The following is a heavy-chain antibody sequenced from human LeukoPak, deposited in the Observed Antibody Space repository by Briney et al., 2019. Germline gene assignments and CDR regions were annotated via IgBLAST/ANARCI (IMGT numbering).Heavy chain of an antibody. Sequence: ASVKVSCKASGYTFRQYSISWVRQAPGKGLEWMGWVSPSHTTRVYAQQFQGRVTMTADTNTNTVSMELRSLRSDDTAVYFCARDYILPLETDNGDGFAIWGQGTVVSVSS. CDR1: GYTFRQYS. CDR3: ARDYILPLETDNGDGFAI. CDR2: VSPSHTTR. V-gene: IGHV1-18*01. J-gene: IGHJ3*02. D-gene: IGHD3-3*02.